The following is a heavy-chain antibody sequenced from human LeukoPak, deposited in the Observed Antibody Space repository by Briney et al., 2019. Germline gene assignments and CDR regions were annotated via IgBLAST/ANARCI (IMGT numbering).Heavy chain of an antibody. CDR1: GYTFTGYY. V-gene: IGHV1-2*02. D-gene: IGHD3-22*01. J-gene: IGHJ4*02. CDR3: ARASRAYDSSGYYWDNVDY. Sequence: ASVKVSCKASGYTFTGYYMHWVRQAPGRGLEWMGWINPNSGGTNYAQKFQGRVTMTRDTSISTAYMELSRLRSDDTAVYYCARASRAYDSSGYYWDNVDYWGQGTLVTVSS. CDR2: INPNSGGT.